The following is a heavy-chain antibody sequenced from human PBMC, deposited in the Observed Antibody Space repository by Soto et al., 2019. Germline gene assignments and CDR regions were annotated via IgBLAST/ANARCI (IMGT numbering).Heavy chain of an antibody. Sequence: SVEVSWEECRVTYSSYSLSSLRQSTEKGLEWMGGIIPIFGTANYAQKFQGRVTITADESTSTAYMELSSLRSEDTAVYYCASAELLAGTYYDHSVTEVLGKGTTVPGTS. CDR1: RVTYSSYS. V-gene: IGHV1-69*13. CDR3: ASAELLAGTYYDHSVTEV. D-gene: IGHD1-26*01. J-gene: IGHJ6*04. CDR2: IIPIFGTA.